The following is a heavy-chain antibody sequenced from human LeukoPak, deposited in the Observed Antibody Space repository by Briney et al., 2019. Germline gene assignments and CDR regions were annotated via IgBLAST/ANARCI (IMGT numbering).Heavy chain of an antibody. CDR3: ARGSQWLDSWFDC. Sequence: GGSLRLSCAASGFTFSSYAMHWVRQAPGKGLEWVAVISYDGSNKYYADSVKGRFTISRDNSKNTLYLQMNSLRAEDTAVYYCARGSQWLDSWFDCWGQGTLVTVSS. J-gene: IGHJ4*02. V-gene: IGHV3-30-3*01. CDR2: ISYDGSNK. D-gene: IGHD6-19*01. CDR1: GFTFSSYA.